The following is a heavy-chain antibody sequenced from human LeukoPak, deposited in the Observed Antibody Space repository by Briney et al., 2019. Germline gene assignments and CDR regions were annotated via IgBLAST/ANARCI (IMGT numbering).Heavy chain of an antibody. V-gene: IGHV4-59*01. Sequence: SETLSLTCTVSGGSISSYYWSWIRQPPGKGLEWIGYIYYSGSTNYNPSLKSRVTISVDTSKNQFSLKLSSVTAADTAVYYCARVVVPQYYYYGMDVWGQGTTVTVSS. J-gene: IGHJ6*02. CDR2: IYYSGST. CDR1: GGSISSYY. CDR3: ARVVVPQYYYYGMDV. D-gene: IGHD2-21*01.